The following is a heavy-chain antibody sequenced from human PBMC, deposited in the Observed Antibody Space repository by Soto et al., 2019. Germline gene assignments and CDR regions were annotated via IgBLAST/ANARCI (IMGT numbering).Heavy chain of an antibody. CDR2: IYSSGST. D-gene: IGHD7-27*01. V-gene: IGHV4-59*08. J-gene: IGHJ4*02. Sequence: PSETLSLTCTFSGASISSYSWSWIRQPPGKGLEWIGCIYSSGSTNYNPSLKSRVTISVDTSKNQFSLKLSSVVAADTAVYYCARQAWVTGEKYFDYWGQGTLVTVSS. CDR3: ARQAWVTGEKYFDY. CDR1: GASISSYS.